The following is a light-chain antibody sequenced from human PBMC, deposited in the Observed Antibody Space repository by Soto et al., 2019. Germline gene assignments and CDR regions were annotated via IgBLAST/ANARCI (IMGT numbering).Light chain of an antibody. CDR1: QSVSSSY. V-gene: IGKV3-20*01. CDR3: QQYGRSPLT. Sequence: EIVLTQSPGTLSLSPGERATLSCRPSQSVSSSYLAWYQQKPGQAPRLLIYGASSRATGIPDRFSGSGTGTDFTLTISRLEPEDFAVYYCQQYGRSPLTFGPGTRWIS. J-gene: IGKJ3*01. CDR2: GAS.